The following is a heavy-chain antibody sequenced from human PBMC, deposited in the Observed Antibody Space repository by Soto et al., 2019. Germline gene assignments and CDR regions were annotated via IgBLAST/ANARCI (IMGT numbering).Heavy chain of an antibody. V-gene: IGHV4-34*01. CDR3: VRAVPWRKSFDI. Sequence: QVQLQQWGAGLLKPSETLSLTCAVYGGSFGGYQWSWIRQPPGEGLEWIGEIHQSGSTNYNPSLKSRVAISLDTSETQFSLRLNSLTAADTAVYYCVRAVPWRKSFDIWGLGTTVTVSS. CDR2: IHQSGST. J-gene: IGHJ3*02. CDR1: GGSFGGYQ. D-gene: IGHD1-1*01.